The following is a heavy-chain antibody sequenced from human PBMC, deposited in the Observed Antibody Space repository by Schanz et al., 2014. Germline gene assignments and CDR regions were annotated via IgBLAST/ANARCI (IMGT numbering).Heavy chain of an antibody. D-gene: IGHD3-3*01. CDR1: GFTVNTNY. Sequence: EVQLVESGGGLIQPGGSLRLSCAVSGFTVNTNYMSWVRQAPGKGLEWISSMYINSGSTQYADSVKGRFIISRDSSKNTLFLQMNSLRAEDTAVYFCARGSGTFDSWGQGTLVTVS. CDR2: MYINSGST. V-gene: IGHV3-53*01. CDR3: ARGSGTFDS. J-gene: IGHJ4*02.